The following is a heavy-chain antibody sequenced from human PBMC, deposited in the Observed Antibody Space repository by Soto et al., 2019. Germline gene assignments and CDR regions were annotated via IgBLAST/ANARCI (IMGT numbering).Heavy chain of an antibody. J-gene: IGHJ5*02. CDR1: GYTFTSYG. CDR2: ISAYNGNT. Sequence: QVQLVQSGAEVKKPGASVTVSCKASGYTFTSYGISWVRQAPGQGLEWMGWISAYNGNTNYAQKLQGRVTMTTDTSTSPAYMGPRSVRSDDTAVYYCARGLVVVPAAMPGMWFDPWGQGPQVRVSS. CDR3: ARGLVVVPAAMPGMWFDP. V-gene: IGHV1-18*01. D-gene: IGHD2-2*01.